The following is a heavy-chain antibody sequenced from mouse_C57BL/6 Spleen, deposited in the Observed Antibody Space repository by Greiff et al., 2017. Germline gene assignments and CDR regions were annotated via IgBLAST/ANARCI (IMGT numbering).Heavy chain of an antibody. D-gene: IGHD1-1*01. CDR2: IDPNSGGT. J-gene: IGHJ4*01. Sequence: QVQLQQPGAELVKPGASVKLSCKASGYTFTSYWMHWVKQRPGRGLEWIGRIDPNSGGTKSNEKFKSKAAFTVDKPSSPAYMQLSSLTSEDSAVYYCARGGTTVVADYYAMDYWGQGTSVTVSS. V-gene: IGHV1-72*01. CDR1: GYTFTSYW. CDR3: ARGGTTVVADYYAMDY.